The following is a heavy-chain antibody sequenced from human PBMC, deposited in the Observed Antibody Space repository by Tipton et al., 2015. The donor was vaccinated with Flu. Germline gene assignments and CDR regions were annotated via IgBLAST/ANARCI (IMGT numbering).Heavy chain of an antibody. Sequence: LRLSCTVSVGSISSGSYYWSWIRQPAGKGLEWIGRIYTTGSTNYNPSLKSRVTISADTSKNKFSLELRSVTAADTAVYYCARIYYYGSGDYYLDSWGQGTLVTVSS. V-gene: IGHV4-61*02. CDR3: ARIYYYGSGDYYLDS. CDR2: IYTTGST. J-gene: IGHJ4*02. CDR1: VGSISSGSYY. D-gene: IGHD3-10*01.